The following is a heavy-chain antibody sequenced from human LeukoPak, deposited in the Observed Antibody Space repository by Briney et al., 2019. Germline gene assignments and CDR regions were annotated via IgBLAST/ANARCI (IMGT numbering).Heavy chain of an antibody. V-gene: IGHV4-4*02. CDR3: AREGDPTGSYYNY. CDR2: IYHSGST. Sequence: PSGTLSLTCDVSGVSISSSNRWSWVRQPPGKGLEWIGEIYHSGSTNYNPSLKSRVTISVDKSKNQFSLNLISVTAADTAVYYCAREGDPTGSYYNYWGQGILVTVSS. D-gene: IGHD3-10*01. J-gene: IGHJ4*02. CDR1: GVSISSSNR.